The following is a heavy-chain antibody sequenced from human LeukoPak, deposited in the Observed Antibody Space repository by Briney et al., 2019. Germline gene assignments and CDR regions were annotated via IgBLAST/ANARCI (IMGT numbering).Heavy chain of an antibody. V-gene: IGHV1-8*01. D-gene: IGHD3-3*01. CDR2: MNPNSGNT. Sequence: GGSVKVFCKASGYTLTSYDINWVRQATGQGLEWMGWMNPNSGNTGYAQKFQGRVTMTRNTSISTAYMELSSLRSEDTAVYYCARGTQRGDFDYWGQGTLVTVSS. J-gene: IGHJ4*02. CDR3: ARGTQRGDFDY. CDR1: GYTLTSYD.